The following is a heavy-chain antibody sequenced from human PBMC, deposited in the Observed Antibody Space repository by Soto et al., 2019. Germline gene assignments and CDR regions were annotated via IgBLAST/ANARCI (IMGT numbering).Heavy chain of an antibody. V-gene: IGHV4-59*01. CDR3: ARGISAAGYYYYGMDV. CDR2: IYYSGST. J-gene: IGHJ6*02. D-gene: IGHD6-13*01. Sequence: SETLSLTCTVSGGSISSYYWSWIRQPPGKGLEWIGYIYYSGSTNYNPSLKSRVTISVDTSKNQFSLKLSSVTAADTAVYYCARGISAAGYYYYGMDVWGQGATVTVFS. CDR1: GGSISSYY.